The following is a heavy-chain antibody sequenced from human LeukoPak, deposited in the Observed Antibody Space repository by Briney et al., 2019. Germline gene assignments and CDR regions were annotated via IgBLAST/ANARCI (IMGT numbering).Heavy chain of an antibody. Sequence: TGESLRLSCAASGFTFSSYSMNWVRQAPGKGLEWVSYISSSSSTIYYADSVKGRFTISRDNAKNSLYLQMNSLRAEDTAVYYCARDLFFIYGSGSYYNGWGQGTLVTVSS. CDR1: GFTFSSYS. J-gene: IGHJ4*02. CDR3: ARDLFFIYGSGSYYNG. V-gene: IGHV3-48*01. D-gene: IGHD3-10*01. CDR2: ISSSSSTI.